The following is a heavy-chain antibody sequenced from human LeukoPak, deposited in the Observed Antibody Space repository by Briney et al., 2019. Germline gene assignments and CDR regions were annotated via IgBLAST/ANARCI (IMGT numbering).Heavy chain of an antibody. CDR3: AKEANDYVWGSYRSYYFDY. CDR1: GFTFSSYG. D-gene: IGHD3-16*02. V-gene: IGHV3-30*18. J-gene: IGHJ4*02. CDR2: ISYGGSNK. Sequence: GRSLRLSCAASGFTFSSYGMHWVRQAPGKGLEWVAVISYGGSNKYYADSVKGRFTISRDNSKNTLYLQMNSLRAEGTAVYYCAKEANDYVWGSYRSYYFDYWGQGTLVTVSS.